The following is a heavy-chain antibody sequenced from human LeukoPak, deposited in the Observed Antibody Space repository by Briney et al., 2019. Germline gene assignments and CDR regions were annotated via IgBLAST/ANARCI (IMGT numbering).Heavy chain of an antibody. J-gene: IGHJ6*02. V-gene: IGHV4-31*03. CDR1: GGSISSGGYC. CDR2: IYYSGST. Sequence: PSQTLSLTCTVSGGSISSGGYCWSWIRQHPGKGLEWIGYIYYSGSTDYNPSLKSRVTISVDTSKNQFSLKLSSVTAADTAVYYCGRGGYYFYYGMDVWGQRTTVTVSS. CDR3: GRGGYYFYYGMDV.